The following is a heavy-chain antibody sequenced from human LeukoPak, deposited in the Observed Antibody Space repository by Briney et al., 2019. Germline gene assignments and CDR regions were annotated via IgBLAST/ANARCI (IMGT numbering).Heavy chain of an antibody. Sequence: GGSLRLSCAASGFTFSSYEMNWVRQAPGKGLEWVSYISSSGSTIYYADSVKGRFTISRDNAKNSLYLQMNSLRAEDTADYYCARDGPGGYFQHWGQGTLVTVSS. CDR2: ISSSGSTI. J-gene: IGHJ1*01. CDR3: ARDGPGGYFQH. V-gene: IGHV3-48*03. D-gene: IGHD3-10*01. CDR1: GFTFSSYE.